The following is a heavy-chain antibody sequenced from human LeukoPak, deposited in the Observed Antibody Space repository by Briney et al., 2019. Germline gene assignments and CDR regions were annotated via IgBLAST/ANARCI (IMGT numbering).Heavy chain of an antibody. J-gene: IGHJ4*02. D-gene: IGHD2-2*01. V-gene: IGHV3-30-3*02. Sequence: RGSLRDSRAASGFTSSSSATHGVCQAPGKGLEWVAVLSNDGSKSYYADSVKGRFTISRDNSKNTLYLQMNSLRAEDTAVYYCAKDDSTGTIPVDYWGQGTLVTVSS. CDR1: GFTSSSSA. CDR3: AKDDSTGTIPVDY. CDR2: LSNDGSKS.